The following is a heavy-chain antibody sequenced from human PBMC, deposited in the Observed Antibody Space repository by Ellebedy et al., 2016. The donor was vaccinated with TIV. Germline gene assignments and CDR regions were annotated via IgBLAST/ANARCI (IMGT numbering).Heavy chain of an antibody. CDR1: GFSVSSYG. V-gene: IGHV3-30*18. J-gene: IGHJ4*02. Sequence: GESLKISXEASGFSVSSYGMHWVRQAPGKGLEWVAVISYDGSNKYYADSVKGRFTISRDNSKNTLYLQMNSLRAEDTAVFYCAKSGDCKDFDYWGQGTLVTVSS. CDR2: ISYDGSNK. CDR3: AKSGDCKDFDY. D-gene: IGHD2-21*02.